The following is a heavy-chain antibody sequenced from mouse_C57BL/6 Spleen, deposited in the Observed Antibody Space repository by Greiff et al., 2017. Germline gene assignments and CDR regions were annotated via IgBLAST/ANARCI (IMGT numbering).Heavy chain of an antibody. CDR3: ARSPYGNPYWYFDV. Sequence: QVQLQQPGTELVKPGASVKLSCKASGYTFTSYWMHWVKQRPGQGLEWIGNINPSNGGTNYNEKFKSKATLTVDKSSSTACMQLSSLTSEDSAVYYCARSPYGNPYWYFDVWGTGTTVTVSS. CDR2: INPSNGGT. CDR1: GYTFTSYW. V-gene: IGHV1-53*01. J-gene: IGHJ1*03. D-gene: IGHD2-1*01.